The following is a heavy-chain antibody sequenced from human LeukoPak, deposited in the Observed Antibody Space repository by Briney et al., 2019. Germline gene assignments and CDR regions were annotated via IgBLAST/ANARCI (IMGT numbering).Heavy chain of an antibody. D-gene: IGHD6-19*01. J-gene: IGHJ4*02. Sequence: PSETLSLTCTVSGGSLSSYYWSWIRQPPGKGLEWIGYIYYSGSTNYNPSLKSRVTISVDTSKNQFSLKLSSVTAADTAVYYCARDGREQWLVNYFDYWGQGTLVTVSS. V-gene: IGHV4-59*01. CDR1: GGSLSSYY. CDR2: IYYSGST. CDR3: ARDGREQWLVNYFDY.